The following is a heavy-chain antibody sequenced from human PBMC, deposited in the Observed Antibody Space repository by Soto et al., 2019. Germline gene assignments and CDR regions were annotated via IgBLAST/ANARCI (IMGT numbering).Heavy chain of an antibody. CDR3: ARGRASGSYSLLDY. CDR1: GKTFTSYD. CDR2: INPNSGNI. J-gene: IGHJ4*03. Sequence: AVKFSCKASGKTFTSYDINWVRQAIGHGLEWMGWINPNSGNIGYAQKFQGRVTMTRDTAIRTAYMEVSRLRSDDPAVYYCARGRASGSYSLLDYWGQGTSVTVSS. V-gene: IGHV1-8*01. D-gene: IGHD3-10*01.